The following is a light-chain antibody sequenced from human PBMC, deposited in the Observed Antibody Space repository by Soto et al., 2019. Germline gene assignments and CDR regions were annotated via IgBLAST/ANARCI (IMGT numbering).Light chain of an antibody. J-gene: IGKJ4*01. CDR3: QQYGSSPPLT. V-gene: IGKV3-20*01. CDR2: GAS. Sequence: EIVLTQSPGTLSFSPGERATLSCMASQSVSSGYLARYQQKPGQAPRLLIYGASSRATGIPDRFSGSGSGTDFTLTISRLEPEDFAVYYCQQYGSSPPLTFGGGTKVEIK. CDR1: QSVSSGY.